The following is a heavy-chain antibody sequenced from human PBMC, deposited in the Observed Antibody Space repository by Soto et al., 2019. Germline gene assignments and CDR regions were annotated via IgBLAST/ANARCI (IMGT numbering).Heavy chain of an antibody. CDR2: ISSSSSYI. D-gene: IGHD2-2*01. V-gene: IGHV3-21*06. CDR1: GFTFSSYS. CDR3: AVGGVPAANNWGYYYYYRVV. Sequence: EVQLVESGGGLVKPGGSLRLSCAASGFTFSSYSMNCVRQAPGKGLAWVSSISSSSSYIYYADSVKGRFTISRENVQNPLYLQMKSLGAEDKAVYCCAVGGVPAANNWGYYYYYRVVWGIVTTLTVSS. J-gene: IGHJ6*03.